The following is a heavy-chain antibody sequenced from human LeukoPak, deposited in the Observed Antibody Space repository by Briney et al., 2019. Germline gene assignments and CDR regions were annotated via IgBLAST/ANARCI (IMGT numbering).Heavy chain of an antibody. CDR3: AITTTGGAFDI. V-gene: IGHV1-2*02. CDR2: INPNSGGT. Sequence: RASVKVSCKASGYTFTGYYMHWVRQAPGQGLEWMGWINPNSGGTNYAQKFQGRVTMTRDTSIGTAYMELSRLRSDDTAVYYCAITTTGGAFDIWGQGTMVTVSS. J-gene: IGHJ3*02. D-gene: IGHD3-22*01. CDR1: GYTFTGYY.